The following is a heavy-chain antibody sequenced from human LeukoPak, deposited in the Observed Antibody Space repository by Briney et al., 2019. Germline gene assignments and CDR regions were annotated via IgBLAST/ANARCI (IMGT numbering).Heavy chain of an antibody. CDR3: ASSPPHYGVVDY. J-gene: IGHJ4*02. V-gene: IGHV4-34*01. Sequence: SETLSLTCAVYGGSFSGYYWSWVRQPPEKGLEWIGEINHSGSTNYKPSLKSRVTISVDTSKNQFSLKLSSLTAADTAVYYCASSPPHYGVVDYWGQGTLVTVSS. CDR1: GGSFSGYY. CDR2: INHSGST. D-gene: IGHD4-17*01.